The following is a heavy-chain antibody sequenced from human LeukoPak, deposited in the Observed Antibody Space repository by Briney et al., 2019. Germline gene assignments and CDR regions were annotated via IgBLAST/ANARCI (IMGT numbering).Heavy chain of an antibody. CDR1: GFTFSKYF. V-gene: IGHV3-30-3*01. Sequence: GGSLRLSCAASGFTFSKYFMHWVRQAPGKGLEWVTVISYDGNNKYYADSVKGRFTVSRDNAKNTLYLQLNSLRADDTAVYYCARGSSYAVAYGDYWGQGTLVTVSS. CDR2: ISYDGNNK. J-gene: IGHJ4*02. CDR3: ARGSSYAVAYGDY. D-gene: IGHD6-19*01.